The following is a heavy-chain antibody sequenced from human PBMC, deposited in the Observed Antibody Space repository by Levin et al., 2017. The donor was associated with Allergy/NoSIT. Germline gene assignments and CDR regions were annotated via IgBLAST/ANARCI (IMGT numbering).Heavy chain of an antibody. V-gene: IGHV4-59*01. Sequence: SQTLSLTCTVSGGSISGSYWSWIRQPPGKGLEWIGYTYYSGSTNYNPSLKSRVTISVDTSKNQFSLKLNSVTAADTAVYYCARDIGHCSGGSCYSFDYWGQGTLVTVSS. CDR1: GGSISGSY. D-gene: IGHD2-15*01. CDR2: TYYSGST. CDR3: ARDIGHCSGGSCYSFDY. J-gene: IGHJ4*02.